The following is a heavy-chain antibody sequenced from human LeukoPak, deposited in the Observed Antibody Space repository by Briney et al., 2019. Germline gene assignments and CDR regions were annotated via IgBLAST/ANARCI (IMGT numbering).Heavy chain of an antibody. J-gene: IGHJ5*02. D-gene: IGHD4-17*01. CDR3: ARGRLDYGDYLNWFDP. V-gene: IGHV3-21*01. CDR2: ISSSSSYI. CDR1: GFTFSSYS. Sequence: PGGSLRRSGAASGFTFSSYSMKWVPPAPGMGLEWVSSISSSSSYIYYADSVKGRFTISRDNAKNSLYLQMNSLRAEDTAVYYCARGRLDYGDYLNWFDPWGQGTLVTVSS.